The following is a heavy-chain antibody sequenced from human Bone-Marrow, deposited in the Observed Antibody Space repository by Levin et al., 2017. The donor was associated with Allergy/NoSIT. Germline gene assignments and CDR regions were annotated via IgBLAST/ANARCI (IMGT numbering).Heavy chain of an antibody. CDR1: GFTFSSYD. D-gene: IGHD4-17*01. CDR2: IGSAGDT. CDR3: ARGAYGDYVGYYFDY. Sequence: AGGSPRLSCAGSGFTFSSYDMHWVRQGTGKGLEWVSAIGSAGDTYYPGSVKGRFTISRENAKNSLYLQMNSLRAGDTAVYYCARGAYGDYVGYYFDYWGQGTLVTVSS. V-gene: IGHV3-13*04. J-gene: IGHJ4*02.